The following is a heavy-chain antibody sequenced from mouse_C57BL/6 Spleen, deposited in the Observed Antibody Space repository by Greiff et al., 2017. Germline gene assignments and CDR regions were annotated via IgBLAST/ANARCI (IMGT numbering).Heavy chain of an antibody. CDR2: IDPSDSYT. D-gene: IGHD2-3*01. Sequence: VQLQQPGAELVMPGASVKLSCKASGYTFTSYWMHWVKQRPGQGLEWIGEIDPSDSYTNYNQKFKGKSTLTVDKSSSTAYMQLSSLTSEDSAVYYCARSIYDGSYFDYWGQGTTLTVSS. V-gene: IGHV1-69*01. J-gene: IGHJ2*01. CDR3: ARSIYDGSYFDY. CDR1: GYTFTSYW.